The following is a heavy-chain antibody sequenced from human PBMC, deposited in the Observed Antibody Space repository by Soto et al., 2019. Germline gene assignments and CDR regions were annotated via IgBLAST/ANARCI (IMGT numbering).Heavy chain of an antibody. CDR3: ALSGSYVAPFDY. D-gene: IGHD1-26*01. Sequence: QKIYSKQHWNCFSGTRIRRMTKTPGKGLEWMGRIDPSDSYTNYSPSFQGHVTVSADKSISTAYLQWSSLKASDTAMYYCALSGSYVAPFDYWGQGTL. CDR1: WNCFSGTR. J-gene: IGHJ4*02. CDR2: IDPSDSYT. V-gene: IGHV5-10-1*01.